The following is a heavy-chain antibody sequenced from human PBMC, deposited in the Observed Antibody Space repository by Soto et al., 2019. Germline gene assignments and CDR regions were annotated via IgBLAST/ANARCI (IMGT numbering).Heavy chain of an antibody. CDR1: GGSISSFCYY. Sequence: SETLSLTCTVSGGSISSFCYYWSWIRQHPGKGLEWIGYIYYSGSTYYNPSLKSRVTISVDTSKNQFSLKLSSVTAADTAVYYCARAPTNNYDFWSGYWAQGTLGYMDVWGKGTTVTVSS. CDR3: ARAPTNNYDFWSGYWAQGTLGYMDV. J-gene: IGHJ6*03. D-gene: IGHD3-3*01. CDR2: IYYSGST. V-gene: IGHV4-31*03.